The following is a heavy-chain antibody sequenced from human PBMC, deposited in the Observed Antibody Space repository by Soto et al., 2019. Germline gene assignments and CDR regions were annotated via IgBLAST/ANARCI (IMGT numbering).Heavy chain of an antibody. CDR1: GFTFNNYA. J-gene: IGHJ4*02. Sequence: GSLRLSCAASGFTFNNYAMGWVRQAPGKGLEWVSAIGGGGGSTYYADSVKGRFTISRDNSRNTLYLQMNSLRAEDTAVYFCAKTAEAVAGTVYGYWGQGNLVTVSS. V-gene: IGHV3-23*01. D-gene: IGHD6-19*01. CDR2: IGGGGGST. CDR3: AKTAEAVAGTVYGY.